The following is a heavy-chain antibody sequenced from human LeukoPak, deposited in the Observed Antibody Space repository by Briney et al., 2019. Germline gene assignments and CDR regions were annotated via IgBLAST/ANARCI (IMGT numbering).Heavy chain of an antibody. CDR1: GYTFTDYY. J-gene: IGHJ4*02. V-gene: IGHV1-2*02. Sequence: ASVKVSCKTSGYTFTDYYIHWVRQAPGQGLEWMGWINPNSGESNSAQKFQGRVTMTGDTSISTAYMELRRVTSDDTAVYYCARDRDYSNAERGFDYWGQGTLVTVSS. D-gene: IGHD4-11*01. CDR3: ARDRDYSNAERGFDY. CDR2: INPNSGES.